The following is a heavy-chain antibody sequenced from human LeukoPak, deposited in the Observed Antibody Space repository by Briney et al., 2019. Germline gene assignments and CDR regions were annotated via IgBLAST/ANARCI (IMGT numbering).Heavy chain of an antibody. CDR3: AKQSSPYARYYYYYGMDV. J-gene: IGHJ6*02. D-gene: IGHD3-16*01. CDR2: ISGSGGRT. CDR1: GLTFSSYA. Sequence: GGSLTLSCAASGLTFSSYAMSWVRQAPGKGLEWVSAISGSGGRTYYADSVKGRFTSSRNNTKNTLYLQMNSLSAEDTAVYYCAKQSSPYARYYYYYGMDVWGQGTTVTVSS. V-gene: IGHV3-23*01.